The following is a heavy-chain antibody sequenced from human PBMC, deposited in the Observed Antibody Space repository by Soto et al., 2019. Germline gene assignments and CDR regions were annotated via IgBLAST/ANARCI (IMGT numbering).Heavy chain of an antibody. CDR2: IKRNTDGATT. D-gene: IGHD2-21*01. CDR3: TTRGFDCSWGAY. V-gene: IGHV3-15*01. CDR1: GFTFNNAW. Sequence: EVVLVESGGGLVKPGGSLRLSCVASGFTFNNAWMNWVRQAPGKGLEWVGRIKRNTDGATTVYAAPAKGRFSISRDDSKSTLYLHMNGLRTEDTAIYYCTTRGFDCSWGAYWGLGTLVTVSS. J-gene: IGHJ4*02.